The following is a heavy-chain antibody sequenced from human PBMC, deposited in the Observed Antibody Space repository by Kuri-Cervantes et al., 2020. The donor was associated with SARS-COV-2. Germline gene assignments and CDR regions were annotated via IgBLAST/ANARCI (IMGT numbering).Heavy chain of an antibody. V-gene: IGHV4-59*12. CDR3: ARYRRPDWYFDL. D-gene: IGHD2-2*01. J-gene: IGHJ2*01. CDR1: GGSISSYY. CDR2: IYYSGST. Sequence: SETLSLTCTVSGGSISSYYWSWIRQPPGKGLEWIGYIYYSGSTNYNPSLKSRVTISVDTSKNQFSLKLSSVTAADTAVYYCARYRRPDWYFDLWGRGTLVTDSS.